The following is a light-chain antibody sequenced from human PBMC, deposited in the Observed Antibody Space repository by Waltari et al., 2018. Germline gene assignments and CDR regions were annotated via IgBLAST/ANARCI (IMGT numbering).Light chain of an antibody. CDR3: QHSYNTPRT. CDR2: GAS. V-gene: IGKV1-39*01. J-gene: IGKJ1*01. Sequence: DIQMTQSPSSLSASVGDTVSITCRASQSISTYLNWYQKKPGKAPELLIYGASKLQRGVPPRFSGSGSGAEVTLTINSLQPEDFATYYCQHSYNTPRTFGQGTKVEIK. CDR1: QSISTY.